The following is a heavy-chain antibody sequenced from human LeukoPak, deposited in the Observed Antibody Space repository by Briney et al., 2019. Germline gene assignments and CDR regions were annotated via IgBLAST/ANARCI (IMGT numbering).Heavy chain of an antibody. D-gene: IGHD6-13*01. CDR1: GGSISSGDYY. Sequence: SETLSLTCTVSGGSISSGDYYWSWIRQHPGKGLEWIGYIYYSGSTYHNPSLKSRLTISVDTSRNQFSLKLSSVTAADTAVYYCARDLAAAGSDYFDYWGQGTLVTVSS. CDR3: ARDLAAAGSDYFDY. V-gene: IGHV4-31*03. J-gene: IGHJ4*02. CDR2: IYYSGST.